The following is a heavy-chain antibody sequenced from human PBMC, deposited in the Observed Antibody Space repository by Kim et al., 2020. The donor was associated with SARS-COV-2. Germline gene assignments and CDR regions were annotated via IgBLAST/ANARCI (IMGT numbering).Heavy chain of an antibody. Sequence: GGSLRLSCAASGFTFSSYSMNWVRQAPGKGLEWVSSISSSSSYIYYADSVKGRFTISRDNAKNSLYLQMNSLRAEDTAVYYCARDLYSGYDATGAGSSFDSWGQGTLVTVSS. J-gene: IGHJ4*02. D-gene: IGHD5-12*01. CDR2: ISSSSSYI. V-gene: IGHV3-21*01. CDR3: ARDLYSGYDATGAGSSFDS. CDR1: GFTFSSYS.